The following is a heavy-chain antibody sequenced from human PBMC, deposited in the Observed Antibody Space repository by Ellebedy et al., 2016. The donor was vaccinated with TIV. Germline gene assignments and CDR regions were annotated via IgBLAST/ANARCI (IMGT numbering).Heavy chain of an antibody. Sequence: ASVKVSXXASGYTLTAYHVHWVRQAPGQGLEWLGRINPNSGRTEYAQKFQGWVTMTRDTSMNTVYMELNRVKSDDTAVYYCARMNTETEVWRWGAGPHHSYLGMDVWGLGTAVTVSS. V-gene: IGHV1-2*04. CDR3: ARMNTETEVWRWGAGPHHSYLGMDV. D-gene: IGHD3-16*01. J-gene: IGHJ6*02. CDR1: GYTLTAYH. CDR2: INPNSGRT.